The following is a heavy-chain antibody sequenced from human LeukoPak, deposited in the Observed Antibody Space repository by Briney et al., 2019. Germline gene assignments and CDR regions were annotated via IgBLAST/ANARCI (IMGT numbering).Heavy chain of an antibody. CDR3: ATRPPVPRSPGPLDY. CDR1: GFTFSSYA. Sequence: GGSLRLSCAASGFTFSSYAMSWVRQAPGKGLEWVTFISFDGNKKYYADSVKGRFTISRDNSKSTVYLQMDSLRVEDAAVYYCATRPPVPRSPGPLDYWGRGTLVTVSS. D-gene: IGHD1-14*01. CDR2: ISFDGNKK. V-gene: IGHV3-30*03. J-gene: IGHJ4*02.